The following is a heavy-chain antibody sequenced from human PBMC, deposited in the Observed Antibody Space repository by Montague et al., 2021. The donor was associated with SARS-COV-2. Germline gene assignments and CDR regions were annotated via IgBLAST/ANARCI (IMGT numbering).Heavy chain of an antibody. V-gene: IGHV3-48*03. CDR1: GFTFSADE. D-gene: IGHD2-8*01. J-gene: IGHJ3*02. Sequence: SLRLSCAASGFTFSADEMSWVRQAPGKGLEWVSYIGTSGSPIFYADSVKGRFTVSRDNAKKSLYLQMNSLRVEDTAIYYCARENGAAAFDIWGQGTMVIVSS. CDR3: ARENGAAAFDI. CDR2: IGTSGSPI.